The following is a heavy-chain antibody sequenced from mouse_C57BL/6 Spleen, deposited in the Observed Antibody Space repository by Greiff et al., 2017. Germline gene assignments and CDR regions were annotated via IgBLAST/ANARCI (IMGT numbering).Heavy chain of an antibody. CDR2: IWGDGST. D-gene: IGHD2-10*02. V-gene: IGHV2-3*01. Sequence: QVQLQESGPGLVAPSQCLSITCTASGFSLTSYGVSWVRQPPGKGLEWLGVIWGDGSTNYHSALISGLSTSKDNSKSQVILKLNSMQTDETATYYCANRVYGNYGFADWGKGTLVTVSS. CDR3: ANRVYGNYGFAD. CDR1: GFSLTSYG. J-gene: IGHJ3*01.